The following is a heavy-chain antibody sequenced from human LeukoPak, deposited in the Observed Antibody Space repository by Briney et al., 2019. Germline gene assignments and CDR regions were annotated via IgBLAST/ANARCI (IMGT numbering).Heavy chain of an antibody. CDR1: GYTFTRYY. D-gene: IGHD3-9*01. Sequence: ASVKVSCTASGYTFTRYYMHWVRQAPGQGLEWMGWINPNSGGTNYAQKFQGRVTMTRDTSTSTAYMELSRLRSDDTAVYYCARAALRYFDWLLPYYFDYWGEGTLCSVSS. CDR2: INPNSGGT. V-gene: IGHV1-2*02. CDR3: ARAALRYFDWLLPYYFDY. J-gene: IGHJ4*02.